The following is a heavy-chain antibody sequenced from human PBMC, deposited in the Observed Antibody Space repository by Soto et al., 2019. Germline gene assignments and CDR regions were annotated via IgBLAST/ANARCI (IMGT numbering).Heavy chain of an antibody. V-gene: IGHV3-33*01. D-gene: IGHD1-26*01. CDR3: ARVKIGSYYGGAAFDI. J-gene: IGHJ3*02. Sequence: PGGSLRLSCVASGFTFSGYGMHWVRQAPGKGLEWVAVIWYDGSNKYYADSVKGRFTISRDNSKNTLYLQMNSPRAEDTAVYYCARVKIGSYYGGAAFDIWGQGTMVTVSS. CDR1: GFTFSGYG. CDR2: IWYDGSNK.